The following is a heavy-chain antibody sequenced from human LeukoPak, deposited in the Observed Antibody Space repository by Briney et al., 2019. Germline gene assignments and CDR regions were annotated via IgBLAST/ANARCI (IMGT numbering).Heavy chain of an antibody. CDR1: GFTFSNYP. J-gene: IGHJ4*02. CDR2: ISVSGGTT. Sequence: GGSLRLSCAASGFTFSNYPMRWVRQAPGEGLEWVSAISVSGGTTYYADSVTGRFTVSRDNFKNTLYLQMNSLRAEDTAVYYCARAYGTYYHDYWGQGTLVTVSS. D-gene: IGHD3-22*01. V-gene: IGHV3-23*01. CDR3: ARAYGTYYHDY.